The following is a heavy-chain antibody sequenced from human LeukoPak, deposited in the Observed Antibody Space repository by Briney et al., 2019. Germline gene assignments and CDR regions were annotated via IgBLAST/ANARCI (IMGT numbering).Heavy chain of an antibody. D-gene: IGHD2-2*02. J-gene: IGHJ6*03. CDR3: ARGSPYCSSTSCYTRLSYYYYYMDV. CDR1: GGSFSGYY. V-gene: IGHV4-34*01. Sequence: SETLSLTCAVYGGSFSGYYWSWIRQPPGKGLEWIGEINHSGSTNYNPSLTSRVTISVDTSKNQFSLKLSSVTAADTAVYYCARGSPYCSSTSCYTRLSYYYYYMDVWGKGTTVTVSS. CDR2: INHSGST.